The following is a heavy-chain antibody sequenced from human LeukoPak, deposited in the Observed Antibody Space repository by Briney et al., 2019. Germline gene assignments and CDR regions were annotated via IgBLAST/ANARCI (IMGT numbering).Heavy chain of an antibody. CDR1: GFTFSSYR. Sequence: GGSLRLSCAASGFTFSSYRMSWVRQAPGKGLEWVANIKLDGSEKYYVDSVKGRFTISRDNAKNSLYLQMNSLRAEDTAVYYCARVSSTSYYFDYWGQGTLVTVSS. CDR3: ARVSSTSYYFDY. J-gene: IGHJ4*02. D-gene: IGHD6-6*01. CDR2: IKLDGSEK. V-gene: IGHV3-7*04.